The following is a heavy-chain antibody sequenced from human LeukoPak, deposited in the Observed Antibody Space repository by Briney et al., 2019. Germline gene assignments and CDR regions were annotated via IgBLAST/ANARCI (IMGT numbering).Heavy chain of an antibody. D-gene: IGHD3-22*01. J-gene: IGHJ4*02. Sequence: GGSLRLSCAVPGLTVSNVWMNWVRQAPGKVLEWVGRIKSKKDGGTTEFAAPVRGRFTISRDDSQNTLYLQMNSLTSDDTAVYYCTQGSGFYYDYWGQGTLVTVSS. V-gene: IGHV3-15*07. CDR3: TQGSGFYYDY. CDR2: IKSKKDGGTT. CDR1: GLTVSNVW.